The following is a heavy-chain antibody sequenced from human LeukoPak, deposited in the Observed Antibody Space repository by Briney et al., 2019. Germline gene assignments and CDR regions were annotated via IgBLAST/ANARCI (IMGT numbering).Heavy chain of an antibody. CDR3: ARTEYCSPTSCKYASL. CDR2: INSDGGST. CDR1: GFTFSSNW. Sequence: GGSLRLSCAVSGFTFSSNWMHWVRQAPGKGLVWVSQINSDGGSTNYADSVKGRFTISRDNAKNTLYLQMNSLRAEDTAVYYCARTEYCSPTSCKYASLWGQGTMVTVSS. V-gene: IGHV3-74*01. D-gene: IGHD2-2*01. J-gene: IGHJ3*01.